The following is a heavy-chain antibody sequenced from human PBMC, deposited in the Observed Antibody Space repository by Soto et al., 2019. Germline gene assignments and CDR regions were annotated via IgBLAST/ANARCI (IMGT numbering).Heavy chain of an antibody. Sequence: GASVKVSCKASGYTFTGYYMHWVRQAPGQGLEWMGWINPNSGGTNYAQKFQGWVTMTRDTSISTAYMELSRLRSDDTAVYYCARDRLGIAAAGTGDYYYYGMDVWGQGTTVTVSS. V-gene: IGHV1-2*04. D-gene: IGHD6-13*01. CDR1: GYTFTGYY. J-gene: IGHJ6*02. CDR2: INPNSGGT. CDR3: ARDRLGIAAAGTGDYYYYGMDV.